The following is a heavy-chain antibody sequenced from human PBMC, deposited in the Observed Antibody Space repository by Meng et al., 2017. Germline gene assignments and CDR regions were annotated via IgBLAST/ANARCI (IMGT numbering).Heavy chain of an antibody. CDR1: GYNFPDYY. D-gene: IGHD6-13*01. V-gene: IGHV1-2*06. CDR3: ARDEDISAAGKLFGDY. Sequence: HGRRVQAGAEVNRPGASVTATCKPSGYNFPDYYIHWVRQAPGQGLEWMGRIDPKNGDTHYAQKFQGRVTMTGDTSISTAYMDLSGLRSDDTAVYYCARDEDISAAGKLFGDYWGQGTLVTVSS. J-gene: IGHJ4*02. CDR2: IDPKNGDT.